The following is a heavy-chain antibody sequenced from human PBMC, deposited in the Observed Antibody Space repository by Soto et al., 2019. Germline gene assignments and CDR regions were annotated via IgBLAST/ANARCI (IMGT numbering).Heavy chain of an antibody. J-gene: IGHJ6*03. Sequence: SETLSLTCTVSGGSISSYYWSWIRQPPGKGLEWIGYIYYSGSTNYNPSLKSRVTISVDTSKNQFSLKLSSVTAADTAVYYCARQSLSGKYQLLPYYYHYMDVWGKGTTVTVSS. CDR3: ARQSLSGKYQLLPYYYHYMDV. D-gene: IGHD2-2*01. CDR2: IYYSGST. V-gene: IGHV4-59*08. CDR1: GGSISSYY.